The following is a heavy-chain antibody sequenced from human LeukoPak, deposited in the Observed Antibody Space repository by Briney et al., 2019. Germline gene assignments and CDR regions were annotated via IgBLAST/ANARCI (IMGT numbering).Heavy chain of an antibody. Sequence: GGSLRLSCAASGFTFSSYEMNWVRQAPGKGLEWVSCISSSGSTIYYADSVKGRFTISRDNAKNSLYLQMNSLRAEDTAVYYCARDTRIRGQQPIDYWGQGTLVTVSS. D-gene: IGHD6-13*01. CDR3: ARDTRIRGQQPIDY. CDR2: ISSSGSTI. J-gene: IGHJ4*02. V-gene: IGHV3-48*03. CDR1: GFTFSSYE.